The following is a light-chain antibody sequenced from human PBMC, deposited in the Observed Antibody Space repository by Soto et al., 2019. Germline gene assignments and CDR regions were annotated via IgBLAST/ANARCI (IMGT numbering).Light chain of an antibody. J-gene: IGLJ2*01. CDR3: QTWDSSTAWV. Sequence: SYELTQPPSVSVSPGQTASITCSGDKLGDKYVSWYQQKPGQSPVLVIYQDTKRPSGIPECFSGSYSGNTATLTISGTQAMDEAVYYCQTWDSSTAWVFGGGTKLTVL. CDR2: QDT. CDR1: KLGDKY. V-gene: IGLV3-1*01.